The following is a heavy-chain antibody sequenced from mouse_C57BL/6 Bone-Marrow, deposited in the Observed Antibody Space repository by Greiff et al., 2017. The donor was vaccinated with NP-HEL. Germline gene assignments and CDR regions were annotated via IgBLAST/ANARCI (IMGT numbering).Heavy chain of an antibody. CDR1: GFTFSSYG. J-gene: IGHJ4*01. V-gene: IGHV5-6*01. CDR2: ISSGGSYT. CDR3: ARHYYGSSYGSYAMDY. D-gene: IGHD1-1*01. Sequence: EVKLMESGGDLVKPGGSLKLSCAASGFTFSSYGMSWVRQTPDKRLEWVATISSGGSYTYYPDSVKGRFTITRDNAKNTLYLQMSSLKSEDTAMYYCARHYYGSSYGSYAMDYWGQGTSVTVSS.